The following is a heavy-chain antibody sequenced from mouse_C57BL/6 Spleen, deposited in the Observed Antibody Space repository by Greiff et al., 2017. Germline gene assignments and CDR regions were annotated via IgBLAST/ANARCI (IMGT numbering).Heavy chain of an antibody. D-gene: IGHD2-4*01. CDR2: ISYDGSN. V-gene: IGHV3-6*01. J-gene: IGHJ1*03. Sequence: LQESGPGLVKPSQSLSLTCSVTGYSITSGYYWNWIRQFPGNKLEWMGYISYDGSNNYNPSLKNRISITRDTSKNQFFLKLNSVTTEDTATYYCAREIYYDYDGDWYFDVWGTGTTVTVSS. CDR1: GYSITSGYY. CDR3: AREIYYDYDGDWYFDV.